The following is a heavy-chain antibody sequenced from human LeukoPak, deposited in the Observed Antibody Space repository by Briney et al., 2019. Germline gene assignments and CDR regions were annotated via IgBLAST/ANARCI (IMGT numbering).Heavy chain of an antibody. CDR3: ASNYDYVWGSYRS. CDR2: ITSPVGHI. V-gene: IGHV3-21*04. CDR1: GFTFSTYS. Sequence: GGSLRLSCAASGFTFSTYSMNWVRQAPGKGLEWVASITSPVGHIYYAGSLKGRITISRDNAKSSLYLQMNSLRAEDTAVYYCASNYDYVWGSYRSWGQGTLVTVSS. J-gene: IGHJ4*02. D-gene: IGHD3-16*02.